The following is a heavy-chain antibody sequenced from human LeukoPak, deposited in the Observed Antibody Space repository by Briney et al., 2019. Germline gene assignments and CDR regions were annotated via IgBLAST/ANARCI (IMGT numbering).Heavy chain of an antibody. Sequence: SETLSLTCTASGGSISSYYWSWIRQPPGKGLEWIGYIYYSGSTNYNPSLKSRVTISVDTSKNQFSLKLSSVTAADTAVYHCARVDAWFGELFSWYFDLWGRGTLVTVSS. J-gene: IGHJ2*01. CDR1: GGSISSYY. CDR2: IYYSGST. V-gene: IGHV4-59*01. D-gene: IGHD3-10*01. CDR3: ARVDAWFGELFSWYFDL.